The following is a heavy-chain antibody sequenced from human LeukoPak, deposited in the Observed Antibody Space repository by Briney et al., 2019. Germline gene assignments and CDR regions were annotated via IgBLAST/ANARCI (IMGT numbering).Heavy chain of an antibody. J-gene: IGHJ4*02. D-gene: IGHD6-13*01. CDR2: IYTGGDT. Sequence: PGGSPRLSCGVSGFIVSRNYMSWVRQAPGKGLEWVSIIYTGGDTYYADSVKGRFTISRDNSNNTLYLQMNSLRAEDTGMYYCARDRRYRSSWYFWNWGQGTLVTVSS. V-gene: IGHV3-53*01. CDR1: GFIVSRNY. CDR3: ARDRRYRSSWYFWN.